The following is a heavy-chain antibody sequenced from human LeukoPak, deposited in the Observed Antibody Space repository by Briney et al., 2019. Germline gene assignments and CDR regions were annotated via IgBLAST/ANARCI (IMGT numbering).Heavy chain of an antibody. CDR1: GGTFSSYA. CDR3: ARGGRGYYYDSSGPGDY. D-gene: IGHD3-22*01. V-gene: IGHV1-69*05. Sequence: GASVKVSCKASGGTFSSYAISWVRQAPGQGLEWMGRIIPICGTANYAQKFQGRVTITTDESTSTAYMELSRLRSENTAVYYCARGGRGYYYDSSGPGDYWGQGTLVTVSS. J-gene: IGHJ4*02. CDR2: IIPICGTA.